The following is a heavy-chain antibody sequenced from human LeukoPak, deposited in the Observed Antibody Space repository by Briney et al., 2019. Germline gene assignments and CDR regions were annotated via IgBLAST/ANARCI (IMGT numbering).Heavy chain of an antibody. D-gene: IGHD3-22*01. CDR1: GGSFSGYY. V-gene: IGHV4-34*01. J-gene: IGHJ4*02. CDR3: ARGPYYYDSSGYLQYPSAVDY. Sequence: PSETLSLTCAVYGGSFSGYYWSWIRQPPGKGLEWIGEINHSGSTNYNPSLKSRVTISVDTSKNQFSLKLSSVTAADTAVYYCARGPYYYDSSGYLQYPSAVDYWGQGTLVTVSS. CDR2: INHSGST.